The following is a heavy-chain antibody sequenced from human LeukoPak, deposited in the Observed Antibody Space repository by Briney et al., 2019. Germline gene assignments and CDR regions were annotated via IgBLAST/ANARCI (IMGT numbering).Heavy chain of an antibody. CDR1: GGTFSSCT. J-gene: IGHJ6*02. CDR2: IIPILGIA. CDR3: ARDYYGSGPKDV. D-gene: IGHD3-10*01. Sequence: SVKVSCKASGGTFSSCTISWVRQAPGQGLEWMGRIIPILGIANYAQKFQGRVTITADKSTSTAYMELSSLRSEDTAVYYCARDYYGSGPKDVWGQGTTVTVSS. V-gene: IGHV1-69*04.